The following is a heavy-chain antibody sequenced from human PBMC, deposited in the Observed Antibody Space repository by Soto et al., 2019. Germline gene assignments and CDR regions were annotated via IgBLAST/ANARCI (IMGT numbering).Heavy chain of an antibody. Sequence: GASLKISCKGSGYSFTSYWISWVRQMPGKGLEWMGRIDPSDSYTNYSPSFQGHVTISADKSISTAYLQWSSLKASDTAMYYCARHKFIAAAGTGYYYYGMDVWGQGTTVTVS. J-gene: IGHJ6*02. CDR3: ARHKFIAAAGTGYYYYGMDV. D-gene: IGHD6-13*01. CDR2: IDPSDSYT. V-gene: IGHV5-10-1*01. CDR1: GYSFTSYW.